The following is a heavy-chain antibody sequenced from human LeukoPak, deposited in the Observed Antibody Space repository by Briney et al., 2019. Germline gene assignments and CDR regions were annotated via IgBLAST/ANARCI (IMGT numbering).Heavy chain of an antibody. J-gene: IGHJ6*02. D-gene: IGHD1-26*01. CDR3: TTERNWELLRPLGMGI. CDR2: IRTKIDGETR. Sequence: SGGSLRLSCAASGFTFRNYVIHWVRQAPGKGLEWVGRIRTKIDGETRDYAAPVKGRFTISRDDSKTTLYLQMNSLKTEDSAVYYCTTERNWELLRPLGMGIWGQGTTVTVSS. CDR1: GFTFRNYV. V-gene: IGHV3-15*01.